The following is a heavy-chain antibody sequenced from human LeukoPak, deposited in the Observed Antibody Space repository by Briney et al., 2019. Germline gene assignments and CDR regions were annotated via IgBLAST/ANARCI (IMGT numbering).Heavy chain of an antibody. CDR2: LKSKIDGGTT. V-gene: IGHV3-15*01. Sequence: GGSLRLSCAASGFTISNAWMSWVRQAPRKGLDWVGRLKSKIDGGTTDYAAPVEGRFTISRDDSKNTLYLQMNSLKTEDTAVYYCTTMSSVPTIDYWGQGTLVTVSS. J-gene: IGHJ4*02. CDR3: TTMSSVPTIDY. D-gene: IGHD3-3*01. CDR1: GFTISNAW.